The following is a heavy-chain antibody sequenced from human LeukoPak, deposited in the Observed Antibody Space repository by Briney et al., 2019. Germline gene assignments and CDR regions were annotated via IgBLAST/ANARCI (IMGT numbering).Heavy chain of an antibody. Sequence: VASVTVSCKASGYTFTSYDINWVRQATGQGLEWMGWMNPNSGNTGYAQKFQGRVTMTRNTSISTAYMELSSLRSEDTAVYYCARGDEDYYYYYMDVWGKGTTVTVSS. J-gene: IGHJ6*03. CDR1: GYTFTSYD. V-gene: IGHV1-8*01. CDR2: MNPNSGNT. CDR3: ARGDEDYYYYYMDV.